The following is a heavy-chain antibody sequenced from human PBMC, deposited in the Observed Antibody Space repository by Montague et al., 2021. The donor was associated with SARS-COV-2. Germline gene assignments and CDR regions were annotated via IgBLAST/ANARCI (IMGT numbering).Heavy chain of an antibody. D-gene: IGHD3-22*01. CDR3: ARGPRITMIVVVITDIWFDP. V-gene: IGHV4-34*01. Sequence: SETLSLTCAVYGGSFSGYYRNWIRQPPRKGLELIGEINHSGSTNYNPSLKSRVTISVDTSKNQFSLTLRSVTAAATAVYYCARGPRITMIVVVITDIWFDPWGQGTPVTVSS. J-gene: IGHJ5*02. CDR1: GGSFSGYY. CDR2: INHSGST.